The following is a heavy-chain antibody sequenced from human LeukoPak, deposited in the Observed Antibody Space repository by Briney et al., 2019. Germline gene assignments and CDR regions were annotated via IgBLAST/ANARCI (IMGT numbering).Heavy chain of an antibody. V-gene: IGHV3-23*01. CDR1: GFTFSSYA. J-gene: IGHJ3*02. CDR3: AKDTVFWSGYPDAFDI. CDR2: ISGSGGST. Sequence: GGSPRLSCAASGFTFSSYAMSWVRQAPGKGLEWVSAISGSGGSTYYADSVKGRFTISRDNSKNTLYLQMNSLRAEDTAVYYCAKDTVFWSGYPDAFDIWGQGTMVTVSS. D-gene: IGHD3-3*01.